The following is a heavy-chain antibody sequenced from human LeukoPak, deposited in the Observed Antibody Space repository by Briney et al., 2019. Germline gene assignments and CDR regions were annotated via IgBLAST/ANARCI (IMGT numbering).Heavy chain of an antibody. Sequence: GGSLRLSCAASGFTFSSYWMSWVRQAPGKGLEWVANIKQDGSEKYYVDSVKGRFTISRDNAKNSLYLQMNSLRAEDTAVYYCARDHPDIVVVPAVFNYGMDVWGQGTTVTVSS. J-gene: IGHJ6*02. D-gene: IGHD2-2*01. CDR3: ARDHPDIVVVPAVFNYGMDV. CDR2: IKQDGSEK. CDR1: GFTFSSYW. V-gene: IGHV3-7*01.